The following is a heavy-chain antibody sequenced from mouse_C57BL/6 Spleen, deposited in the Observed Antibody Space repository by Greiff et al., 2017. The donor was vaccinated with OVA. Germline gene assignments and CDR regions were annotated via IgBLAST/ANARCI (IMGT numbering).Heavy chain of an antibody. CDR1: GYTFTDYN. CDR3: AIEGLIYYGNSPFAY. V-gene: IGHV1-18*01. Sequence: EVQLQESGPELVKPGASVKIPCKASGYTFTDYNMDWVKQSHGKSLEWIGDINPNNGGTIYNQKFKGKATLTVDKSSSTAYMELRSLTSEDTAVYYCAIEGLIYYGNSPFAYWGQGTLVTVSA. J-gene: IGHJ3*01. D-gene: IGHD2-1*01. CDR2: INPNNGGT.